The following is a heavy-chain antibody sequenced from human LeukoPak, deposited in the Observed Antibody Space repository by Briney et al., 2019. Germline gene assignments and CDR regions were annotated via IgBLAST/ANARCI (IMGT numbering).Heavy chain of an antibody. CDR3: ARQRGRRWELLGFPKRKTQFDI. Sequence: SETPSLTCTVSGGSISGYYWSWIRQPPGKGLEWIGEINHSGSTNYNPSLKSRVTISVDTSKNQFSLKLSSVTAADTAVYYCARQRGRRWELLGFPKRKTQFDIWGQGTMVTVSS. CDR1: GGSISGYY. J-gene: IGHJ3*02. V-gene: IGHV4-34*01. D-gene: IGHD1-26*01. CDR2: INHSGST.